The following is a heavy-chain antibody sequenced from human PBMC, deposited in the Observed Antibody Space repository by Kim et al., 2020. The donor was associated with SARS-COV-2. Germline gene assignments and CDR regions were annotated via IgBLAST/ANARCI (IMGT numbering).Heavy chain of an antibody. CDR3: ARQRAYSGAASNY. V-gene: IGHV3-48*02. D-gene: IGHD5-12*01. Sequence: YYVDSVEGRFTDSRDNAKNSLYLQMNSLRDEDTAVYYCARQRAYSGAASNYWGQGTLVTVSS. J-gene: IGHJ4*02.